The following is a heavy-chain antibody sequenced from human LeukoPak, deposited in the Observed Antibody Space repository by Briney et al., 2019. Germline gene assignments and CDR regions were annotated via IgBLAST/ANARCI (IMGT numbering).Heavy chain of an antibody. D-gene: IGHD6-13*01. CDR3: ARDPLSSSSFDY. Sequence: SASGGSTYYADSVKGWFTISRDNSKNTLYLQMNTLRAEDTAVYYCARDPLSSSSFDYWGQGTLVTVSS. V-gene: IGHV3-23*01. J-gene: IGHJ4*02. CDR2: SASGGST.